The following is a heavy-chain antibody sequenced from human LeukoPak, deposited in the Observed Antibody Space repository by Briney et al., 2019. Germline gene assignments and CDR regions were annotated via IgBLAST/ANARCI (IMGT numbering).Heavy chain of an antibody. CDR3: ARDSYYGGTYDN. Sequence: GGSLRLSCAASGFLFSSYEMNWVRQAPGKGLVWVSYISTSGGTIYYADSVKGRFTISRDNAKNSLYLQMNSLRADDTAVYYCARDSYYGGTYDNWGQGTLVTVSS. D-gene: IGHD4-23*01. CDR2: ISTSGGTI. V-gene: IGHV3-48*03. J-gene: IGHJ4*02. CDR1: GFLFSSYE.